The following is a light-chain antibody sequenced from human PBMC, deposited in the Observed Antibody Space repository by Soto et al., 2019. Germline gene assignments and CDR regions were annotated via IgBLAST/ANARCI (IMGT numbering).Light chain of an antibody. CDR3: QQYHNLWA. CDR1: QNIYSN. J-gene: IGKJ1*01. V-gene: IGKV3-15*01. Sequence: IPLTQSPATVSVSPGETVTLSCRASQNIYSNLGRYQQRPGQAPRLIIYRASTRATGIPARFSGSGSGTEFTLTINSLQSEDFAVYYCQQYHNLWAFGRGTKVDIK. CDR2: RAS.